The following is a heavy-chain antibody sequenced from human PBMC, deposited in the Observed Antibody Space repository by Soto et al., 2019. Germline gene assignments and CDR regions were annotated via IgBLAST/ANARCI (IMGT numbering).Heavy chain of an antibody. D-gene: IGHD2-2*01. J-gene: IGHJ4*02. CDR1: ELTFSSYA. CDR2: ISYDGSNK. CDR3: ARVPSHQAAY. V-gene: IGHV3-30-3*01. Sequence: GGSLRLSCAASELTFSSYAMHWVRQAPGKGLEWVAVISYDGSNKYYADSVKGRFTISRDNSKNTLYLQMNSLRAEDTAVYYCARVPSHQAAYWGQGTLVTVSS.